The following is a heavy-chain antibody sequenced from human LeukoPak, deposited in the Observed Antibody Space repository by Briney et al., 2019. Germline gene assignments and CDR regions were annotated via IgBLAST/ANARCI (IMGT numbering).Heavy chain of an antibody. CDR3: ARHGERFLFDY. J-gene: IGHJ4*02. CDR1: GGSISSSSYY. CDR2: IYYSGST. Sequence: SETLSLTCTVSGGSISSSSYYWGWLRQPPGKGLEWIGSIYYSGSTYYNPSLKSPVTISVDMSKNHFSLKLSSVTGADTAVYCCARHGERFLFDYWGQESLVTDCS. D-gene: IGHD2-21*01. V-gene: IGHV4-39*01.